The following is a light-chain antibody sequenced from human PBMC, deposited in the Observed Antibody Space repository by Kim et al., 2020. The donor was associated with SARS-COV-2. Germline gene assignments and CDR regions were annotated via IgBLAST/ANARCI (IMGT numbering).Light chain of an antibody. Sequence: SAAVGDRVTITGRASQSISSWLAWDQQKPGKAPKLLIYDASSLESGVPSRFSGSGSGTEFTLTISSLQPDDFAAYYCKQYNSYPYTFGQGAKLEI. V-gene: IGKV1-5*01. CDR1: QSISSW. CDR2: DAS. CDR3: KQYNSYPYT. J-gene: IGKJ2*01.